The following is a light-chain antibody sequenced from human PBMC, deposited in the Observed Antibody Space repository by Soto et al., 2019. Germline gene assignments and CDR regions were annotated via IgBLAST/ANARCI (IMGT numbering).Light chain of an antibody. J-gene: IGLJ1*01. CDR1: SSNIGNNA. V-gene: IGLV1-36*01. CDR3: AAWDGRLNAYV. Sequence: QSVLAQPPSVSAAPRQRVTISCSGGSSNIGNNAVNWYQQLPGKAPKLLIYFDDLLPSGVSNRFSGSKSGTSASLAISGLQSEDEADYYCAAWDGRLNAYVFGTGTKVTVL. CDR2: FDD.